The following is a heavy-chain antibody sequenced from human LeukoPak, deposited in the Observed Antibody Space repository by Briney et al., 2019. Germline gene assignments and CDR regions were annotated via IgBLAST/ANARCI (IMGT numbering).Heavy chain of an antibody. CDR1: GGSISSSSYY. Sequence: SETMSLTRNVYGGSISSSSYYWGWIRQPPGKGLEWIGSIYYSGSTYYNPSLNSRVTISVDTSKNQFSLKLSSGTAADTAVYYCARGLNCSSTSCYLIYYYYYYYMDVWGKGTTVTVSS. V-gene: IGHV4-39*07. J-gene: IGHJ6*03. CDR2: IYYSGST. CDR3: ARGLNCSSTSCYLIYYYYYYYMDV. D-gene: IGHD2-2*01.